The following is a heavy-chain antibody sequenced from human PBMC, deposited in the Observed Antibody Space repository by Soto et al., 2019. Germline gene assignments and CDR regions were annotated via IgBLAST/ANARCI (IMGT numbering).Heavy chain of an antibody. J-gene: IGHJ4*02. CDR3: ARGYCTNGVCYTGLNYFDY. CDR2: IYYSGST. V-gene: IGHV4-30-4*01. CDR1: GGSISSGDYY. Sequence: PSETLSLTCTVSGGSISSGDYYWSWIRQPPGKGLEWIGYIYYSGSTYYNPSLKSRVTISVDTSKNQFSLKLSSVTAADTAVYYCARGYCTNGVCYTGLNYFDYWGQGTLVTVS. D-gene: IGHD2-8*01.